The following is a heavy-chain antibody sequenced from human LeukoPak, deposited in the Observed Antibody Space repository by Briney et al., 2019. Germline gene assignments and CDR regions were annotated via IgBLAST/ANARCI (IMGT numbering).Heavy chain of an antibody. J-gene: IGHJ4*02. CDR2: INSDGSTT. CDR1: EFTFSAYW. Sequence: GGSLRLSCAASEFTFSAYWMHWVRQAPGRGLMWVSRINSDGSTTNYADSVKGRFTISRDNAKNTLYLQMNSLRAEDTAVYYCAKDRGHTIFGVVTYSGSSGDYWGQGTLVTVSS. V-gene: IGHV3-74*01. D-gene: IGHD3-3*01. CDR3: AKDRGHTIFGVVTYSGSSGDY.